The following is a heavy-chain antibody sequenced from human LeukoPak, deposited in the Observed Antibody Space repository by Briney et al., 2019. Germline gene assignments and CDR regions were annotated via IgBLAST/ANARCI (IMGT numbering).Heavy chain of an antibody. CDR3: ARAGGSYYYDSSGYYFDY. D-gene: IGHD3-22*01. CDR1: GGTFSSYA. J-gene: IGHJ4*02. CDR2: IIPIFGTA. V-gene: IGHV1-69*05. Sequence: SVKVSCKASGGTFSSYAISWVRQAPGQGLEWMGGIIPIFGTASYAQKFQGRVTMTRDTSTSTVYMELSSLRSEDTAVYYCARAGGSYYYDSSGYYFDYWGQGTLVTVSS.